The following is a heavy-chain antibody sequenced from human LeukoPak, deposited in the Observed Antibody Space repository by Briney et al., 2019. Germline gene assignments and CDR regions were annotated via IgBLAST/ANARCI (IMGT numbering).Heavy chain of an antibody. CDR3: ARDTGGGYSCYDC. Sequence: GGSLRLSCAASGFTFSSYWMTWIRQAPGKGLEWVANIKQDGGEKYYVDSVKGRFTISRDNAKNSLYLQMNSLRAEDTAVYYCARDTGGGYSCYDCWGQGTLVTVSS. CDR1: GFTFSSYW. D-gene: IGHD5-18*01. V-gene: IGHV3-7*01. J-gene: IGHJ4*02. CDR2: IKQDGGEK.